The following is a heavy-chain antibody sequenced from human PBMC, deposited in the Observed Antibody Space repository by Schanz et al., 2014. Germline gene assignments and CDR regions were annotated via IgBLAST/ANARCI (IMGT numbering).Heavy chain of an antibody. V-gene: IGHV1-18*01. D-gene: IGHD3-3*01. Sequence: QVQVVQSGAEVKKPGASVKVSCKASGYTFTDYGVIWVRQAPGQGLEWVGWISPYTGNTHYFDKMEGRVTMTTDTSTSTASMELRSLRSDDTAVYYCARGFDFWDRWGQGTLVTVSS. CDR1: GYTFTDYG. J-gene: IGHJ4*02. CDR2: ISPYTGNT. CDR3: ARGFDFWDR.